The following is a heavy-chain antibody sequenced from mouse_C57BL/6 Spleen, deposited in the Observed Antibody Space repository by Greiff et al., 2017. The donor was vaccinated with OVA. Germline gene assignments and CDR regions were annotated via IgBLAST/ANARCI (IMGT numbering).Heavy chain of an antibody. CDR3: ATYGNYY. D-gene: IGHD2-1*01. J-gene: IGHJ2*01. V-gene: IGHV1-26*01. CDR2: INPNNGGT. CDR1: GYTFTDYY. Sequence: EVQLQQSGPELVKPGASVKISCKASGYTFTDYYMNWVKQSHGKSLEWIGDINPNNGGTSYNQKFKGKATLTVDKSSSTAYMELRSLTSEDSAVYYCATYGNYYWGQGTTLTVSS.